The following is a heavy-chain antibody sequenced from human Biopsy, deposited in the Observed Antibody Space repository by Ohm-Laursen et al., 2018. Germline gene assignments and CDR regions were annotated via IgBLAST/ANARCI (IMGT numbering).Heavy chain of an antibody. Sequence: GSLRLSCAAPGFIFSYYEMNWFRQAPGRGLEWVSYISSSGLTLYYAESVKGRFTISRDDARRSLYLQMHSLRVEDTGIYYCAVTRFMSGSDSWGQGTLVTVSS. CDR1: GFIFSYYE. J-gene: IGHJ4*02. D-gene: IGHD3-10*01. CDR3: AVTRFMSGSDS. V-gene: IGHV3-48*03. CDR2: ISSSGLTL.